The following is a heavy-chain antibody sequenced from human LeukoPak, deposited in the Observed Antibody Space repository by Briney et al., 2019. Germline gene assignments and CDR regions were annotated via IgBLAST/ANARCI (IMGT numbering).Heavy chain of an antibody. D-gene: IGHD6-6*01. CDR1: GFTFSNYA. V-gene: IGHV3-23*01. J-gene: IGHJ6*02. CDR2: ISGSGGST. CDR3: ARPSRTVSGIAALYYYYGMDV. Sequence: GRSLRLSCAASGFTFSNYAMHWVRQAPGKGLEWVSAISGSGGSTYYADSVKGRFTISRDNSKNTLYLQMNSLRAEDTAVYYCARPSRTVSGIAALYYYYGMDVWGQGTTVTVSS.